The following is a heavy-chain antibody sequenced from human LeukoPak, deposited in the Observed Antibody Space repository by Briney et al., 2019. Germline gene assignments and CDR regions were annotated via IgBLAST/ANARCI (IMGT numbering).Heavy chain of an antibody. V-gene: IGHV4-59*01. J-gene: IGHJ4*02. Sequence: PSETLSLTCTVSGGSISSYYWSWIRQPPGKGLEWIGYIYYSGSTNYNPSLKSRVTISVDTSKNQFSLKLSSVTAADTAVYYCARVPYYYDTLYLDYWGQGTLVTVSS. D-gene: IGHD3-22*01. CDR1: GGSISSYY. CDR3: ARVPYYYDTLYLDY. CDR2: IYYSGST.